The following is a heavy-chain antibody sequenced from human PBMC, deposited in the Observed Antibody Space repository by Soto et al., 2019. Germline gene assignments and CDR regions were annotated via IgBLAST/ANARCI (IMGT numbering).Heavy chain of an antibody. D-gene: IGHD6-19*01. CDR1: GFRFDDYD. V-gene: IGHV3-9*01. Sequence: GGSLRLSCAASGFRFDDYDMHWVRQAPGKGLEWVSGISWNSGSIGYADSVKGRFTISRDNAKNSLYLQMNSLRTEDTALYYCAKDATVAAYYFDYWGQGTLVTVPQ. J-gene: IGHJ4*02. CDR3: AKDATVAAYYFDY. CDR2: ISWNSGSI.